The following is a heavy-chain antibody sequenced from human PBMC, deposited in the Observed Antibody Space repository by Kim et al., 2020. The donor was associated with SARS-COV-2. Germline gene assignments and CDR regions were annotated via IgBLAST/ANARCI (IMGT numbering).Heavy chain of an antibody. D-gene: IGHD4-17*01. Sequence: ASVKVSCKASGYTFTSYGISWVRQAPGQGLEWIGWISAYNGNTNYAQKLQGRVTMTTDTSTSTAYKELRSLRSDDTAVYYCARDEDGDYGHPLKTGGMDVWGQGTTVTVSS. CDR1: GYTFTSYG. V-gene: IGHV1-18*01. CDR2: ISAYNGNT. CDR3: ARDEDGDYGHPLKTGGMDV. J-gene: IGHJ6*02.